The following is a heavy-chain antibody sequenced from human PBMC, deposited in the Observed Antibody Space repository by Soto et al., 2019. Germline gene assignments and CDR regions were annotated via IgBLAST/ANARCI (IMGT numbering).Heavy chain of an antibody. CDR3: ASRDPGTSVDY. D-gene: IGHD1-7*01. CDR1: GGSFTSNNW. Sequence: SQTLSLTCAVFGGSFTSNNWWTWVRQPPGQGLEWIGQIYRTGSTNYNPSLKSRVTISLDKSEKQFSLKVTSLTAADTAVYYCASRDPGTSVDYWGQGTLVTVSS. J-gene: IGHJ4*02. CDR2: IYRTGST. V-gene: IGHV4-4*02.